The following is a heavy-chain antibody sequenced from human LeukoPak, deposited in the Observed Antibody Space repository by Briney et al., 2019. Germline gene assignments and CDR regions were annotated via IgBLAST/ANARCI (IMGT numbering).Heavy chain of an antibody. Sequence: GRSLRLSCAASGFTFSSYGMHWVRQAPGKGLEWVSYISSSSSYTNYADSVKGRFTISRDNAKNSLYLQMNSLRAEDTAVYYCARVGELRYFDWLPPTNWFDPWGQGTLVTVSS. D-gene: IGHD3-9*01. CDR1: GFTFSSYG. CDR2: ISSSSSYT. V-gene: IGHV3-21*05. J-gene: IGHJ5*02. CDR3: ARVGELRYFDWLPPTNWFDP.